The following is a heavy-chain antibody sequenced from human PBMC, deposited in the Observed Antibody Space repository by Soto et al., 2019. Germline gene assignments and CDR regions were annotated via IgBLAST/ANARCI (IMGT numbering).Heavy chain of an antibody. J-gene: IGHJ4*01. V-gene: IGHV4-38-2*01. CDR2: ISHRGST. CDR1: SVSITSSNW. CDR3: TRGVRGYISY. D-gene: IGHD5-18*01. Sequence: ETLSLTCDVSSVSITSSNWWTWIRQPPGKGLEWIGTISHRGSTSYNPSLASRITMSVDTSKNQFSLMVTSLTAADTAIYFCTRGVRGYISYWGHGTLVTVSS.